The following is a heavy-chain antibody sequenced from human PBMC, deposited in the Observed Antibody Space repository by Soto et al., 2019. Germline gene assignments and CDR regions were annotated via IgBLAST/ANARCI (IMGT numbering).Heavy chain of an antibody. CDR1: GFTFSSYE. CDR2: ISSSGSTI. J-gene: IGHJ6*02. V-gene: IGHV3-48*03. Sequence: QPGGSLRLSCAASGFTFSSYEMNWVRQAPGKGLEWVSYISSSGSTIYYADSVKGRFTISRDNAKNSLYLQMNSLRAEDTAVYYCARARGVTIFSYGMDVWGQGTTVTVSS. D-gene: IGHD3-9*01. CDR3: ARARGVTIFSYGMDV.